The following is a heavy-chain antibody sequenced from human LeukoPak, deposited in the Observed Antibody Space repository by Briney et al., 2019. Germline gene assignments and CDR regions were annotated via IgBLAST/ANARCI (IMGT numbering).Heavy chain of an antibody. V-gene: IGHV1-46*01. CDR3: AKDIVVVVAATLGAFDI. CDR2: INPSGGST. CDR1: GYTFTSYY. J-gene: IGHJ3*02. D-gene: IGHD2-15*01. Sequence: ASVKVSCKASGYTFTSYYMHWVRQAPGQGLEWMGIINPSGGSTSYAQKFQGRVTMTRDTSTNTVYMELSSLRSEDTAVYYCAKDIVVVVAATLGAFDIWGQGTMVTVSS.